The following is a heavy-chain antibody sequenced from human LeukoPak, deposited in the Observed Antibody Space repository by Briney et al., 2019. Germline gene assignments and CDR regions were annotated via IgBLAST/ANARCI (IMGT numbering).Heavy chain of an antibody. D-gene: IGHD6-13*01. CDR1: GGSISSYY. CDR3: ARLRPSIGAAGTFDY. V-gene: IGHV4-59*08. CDR2: IYYTGNT. J-gene: IGHJ4*02. Sequence: SETLSLTCTVSGGSISSYYWSWIRQPPGKGLEWIGYIYYTGNTKYNASLKSRVTISVDTSKNQFSLKLSSVTAADTAVYYCARLRPSIGAAGTFDYWGQGTLVTVSS.